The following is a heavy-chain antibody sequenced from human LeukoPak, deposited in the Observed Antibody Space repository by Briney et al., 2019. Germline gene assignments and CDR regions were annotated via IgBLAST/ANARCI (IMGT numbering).Heavy chain of an antibody. CDR1: GFTFSSYG. D-gene: IGHD2-2*01. CDR3: ARGATIYRTSCHHCDAFDI. V-gene: IGHV3-30*03. Sequence: PGRSLRLSCAASGFTFSSYGMHWVRQAPGKGLEWVAVISYDGSNKYYADSVKGRFTISRDNSKNTLYLQMNSLRAEDTAVYYCARGATIYRTSCHHCDAFDIWGQGTMVTVSS. J-gene: IGHJ3*02. CDR2: ISYDGSNK.